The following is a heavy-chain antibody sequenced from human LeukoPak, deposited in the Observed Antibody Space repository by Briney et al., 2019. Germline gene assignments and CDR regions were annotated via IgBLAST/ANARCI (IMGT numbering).Heavy chain of an antibody. CDR1: GGSISSGGYY. D-gene: IGHD2-2*01. V-gene: IGHV4-31*03. J-gene: IGHJ3*02. Sequence: PSETLSLTCTVSGGSISSGGYYWSWIRQHAGKGLEWIGYIYYSGSTYYNPSLKSRVTISVDTSKNQFSLKPSSVTAADTAVYYCARGREYQLPYDAFDIWGQGTMVTVSS. CDR3: ARGREYQLPYDAFDI. CDR2: IYYSGST.